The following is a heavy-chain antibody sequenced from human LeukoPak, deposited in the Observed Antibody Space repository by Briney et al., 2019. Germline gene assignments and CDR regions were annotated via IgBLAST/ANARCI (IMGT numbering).Heavy chain of an antibody. Sequence: GASVKVSCKASGYTFTSYYMHWVRQAPGQGLEWMGIINPSGGSTSYAQKFQGRVTMTRDTSTSTVYMELSSLSSEDTAVYYCARGGRERYSSGWTDASDIWGQGTMVTVSS. CDR1: GYTFTSYY. V-gene: IGHV1-46*01. J-gene: IGHJ3*02. D-gene: IGHD6-19*01. CDR2: INPSGGST. CDR3: ARGGRERYSSGWTDASDI.